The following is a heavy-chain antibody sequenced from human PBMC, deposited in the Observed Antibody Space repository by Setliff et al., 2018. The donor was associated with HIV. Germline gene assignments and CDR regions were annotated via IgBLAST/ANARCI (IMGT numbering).Heavy chain of an antibody. CDR2: IYHSGST. J-gene: IGHJ4*02. D-gene: IGHD3-10*01. CDR3: ARGSGSSYFDY. Sequence: PSETLSLTCAVYGGSFSGYYWSWIRQPPGKGLEWIGEIYHSGSTNYNPSLKSRVTISVDKSKNQFSLKLSSVTAADTAVYYCARGSGSSYFDYWGQGTLVTVSS. CDR1: GGSFSGYY. V-gene: IGHV4-34*01.